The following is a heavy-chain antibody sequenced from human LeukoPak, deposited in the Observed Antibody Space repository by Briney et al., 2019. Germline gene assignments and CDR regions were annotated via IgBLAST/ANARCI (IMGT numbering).Heavy chain of an antibody. D-gene: IGHD6-13*01. Sequence: GGSLRLSCAASGFTFSSYSMNWVRQAPGKGLEWVSSISSSSSYVYYADSVKGRFTISRDNAKNSLYLQMNSLRAEDTAVYYCAKAGYSSSFTDHWGQGTLVTVSS. J-gene: IGHJ4*02. CDR1: GFTFSSYS. CDR2: ISSSSSYV. V-gene: IGHV3-21*01. CDR3: AKAGYSSSFTDH.